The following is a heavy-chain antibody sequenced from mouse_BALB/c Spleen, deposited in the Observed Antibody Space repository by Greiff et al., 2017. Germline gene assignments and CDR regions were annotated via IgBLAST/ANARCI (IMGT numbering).Heavy chain of an antibody. Sequence: EVMLVESGGGLVQPGGSLKLSCAASGFTFSSYTMSWVRQTPEKRLEWVAYISTGGGSTYYPDTVKGRFTISRDNAKNTLYLQMSSLKSEDTAMYYCARNRYDGGSWYFDVWGAGTTVTVSS. CDR2: ISTGGGST. D-gene: IGHD2-14*01. CDR1: GFTFSSYT. CDR3: ARNRYDGGSWYFDV. V-gene: IGHV5-12-2*01. J-gene: IGHJ1*01.